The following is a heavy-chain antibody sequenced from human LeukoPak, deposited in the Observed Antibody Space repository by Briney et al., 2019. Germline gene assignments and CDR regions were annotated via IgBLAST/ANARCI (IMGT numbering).Heavy chain of an antibody. V-gene: IGHV1-8*03. J-gene: IGHJ4*02. D-gene: IGHD3-22*01. Sequence: ASVKVSCKASGYTFTSYDINWVRQATGQGLEWMGWMNPNSGNTGYAQKFQGRVTITRNTSISTAYMELRSLRSDDTAVYYCAREPDYYDSSGYYFFYWGQGTLVTVSS. CDR3: AREPDYYDSSGYYFFY. CDR1: GYTFTSYD. CDR2: MNPNSGNT.